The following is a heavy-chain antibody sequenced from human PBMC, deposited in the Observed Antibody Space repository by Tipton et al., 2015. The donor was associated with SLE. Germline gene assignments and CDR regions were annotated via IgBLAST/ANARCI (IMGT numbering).Heavy chain of an antibody. Sequence: SLRLSCAASGLLFSNYWMHWVRQAPGKGLVWVSRISADGYTTTYADSVRGRFTISRDNSKNTLYLQMNSLRAEDTAVYYCARDLLPGYYGMDVWGQGTTVTVSS. V-gene: IGHV3-74*03. CDR2: ISADGYTT. CDR3: ARDLLPGYYGMDV. D-gene: IGHD1-26*01. J-gene: IGHJ6*02. CDR1: GLLFSNYW.